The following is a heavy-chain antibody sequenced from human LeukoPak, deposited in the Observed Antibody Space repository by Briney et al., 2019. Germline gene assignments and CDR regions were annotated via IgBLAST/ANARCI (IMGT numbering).Heavy chain of an antibody. CDR3: ATATYYYDSSAAFDI. CDR2: FDPEDGET. D-gene: IGHD3-22*01. CDR1: GYTLTEFS. Sequence: ASVKVSCKVSGYTLTEFSMHWVRQAPGKGLEWMGGFDPEDGETIYAQKFQGRVTMTEDTSTDTAYMELSSLRAEDTAVYYCATATYYYDSSAAFDIWGQGTMVTVSS. V-gene: IGHV1-24*01. J-gene: IGHJ3*02.